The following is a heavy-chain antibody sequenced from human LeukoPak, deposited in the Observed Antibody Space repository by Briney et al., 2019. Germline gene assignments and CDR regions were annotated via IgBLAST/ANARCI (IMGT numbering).Heavy chain of an antibody. J-gene: IGHJ5*02. CDR3: ARSGSSWPKFWFDP. Sequence: PSETLSLTCTVSADSISTYYWHWIRQTAGKGLEWVGRFYTSGSADYNPPLESRVPMSVDTSKNQYSLKLSSVTAADTAEYYCARSGSSWPKFWFDPWGQGTLVTVSS. CDR2: FYTSGSA. V-gene: IGHV4-4*07. CDR1: ADSISTYY. D-gene: IGHD6-13*01.